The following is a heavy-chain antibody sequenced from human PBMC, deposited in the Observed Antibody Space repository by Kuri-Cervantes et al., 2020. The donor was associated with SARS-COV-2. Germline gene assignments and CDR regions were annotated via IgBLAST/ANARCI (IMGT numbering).Heavy chain of an antibody. Sequence: ASVKVSCKASGYTFTSYGISWVRQAPGQGLEWMGWISAYNGNTNYAQKLQGRVTMTTDTSTSTAYMELRSLRSDDTAMYYCARDRRYDFWSGYSANDAFDIWGQGTMVTVSS. CDR2: ISAYNGNT. D-gene: IGHD3-3*01. J-gene: IGHJ3*02. V-gene: IGHV1-18*01. CDR3: ARDRRYDFWSGYSANDAFDI. CDR1: GYTFTSYG.